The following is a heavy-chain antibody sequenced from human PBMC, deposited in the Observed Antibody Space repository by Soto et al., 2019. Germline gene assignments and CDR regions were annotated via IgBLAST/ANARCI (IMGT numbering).Heavy chain of an antibody. CDR3: ARIGEQQLVFYYYYGMDV. D-gene: IGHD6-13*01. CDR1: GFSLSNARMG. Sequence: SGPTLVNHKETLTLTCTVSGFSLSNARMGVSWIRQPPGKALEWLAHIFSNDEKSYSTSLKSRLTISKDTSKSQVVLTMTNMDPVDTATYYCARIGEQQLVFYYYYGMDVWGQGTTVTVSS. CDR2: IFSNDEK. J-gene: IGHJ6*02. V-gene: IGHV2-26*01.